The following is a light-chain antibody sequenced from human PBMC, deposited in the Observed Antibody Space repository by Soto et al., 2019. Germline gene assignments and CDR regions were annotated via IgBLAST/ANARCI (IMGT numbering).Light chain of an antibody. CDR2: GAS. J-gene: IGKJ1*01. Sequence: LVLTQSPGTLSLSPGETATLSCRASQSVSSNLAWYQQKPGQAPRLLIYGASTRATGIPARFSGSGSGTEFTLTISSLQSGDFAVYYCQQYADWPRTFGQGTKVDIK. CDR1: QSVSSN. V-gene: IGKV3-15*01. CDR3: QQYADWPRT.